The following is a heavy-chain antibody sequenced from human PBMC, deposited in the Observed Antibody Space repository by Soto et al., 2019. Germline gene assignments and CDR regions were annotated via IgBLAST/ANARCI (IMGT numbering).Heavy chain of an antibody. CDR2: ISYDGSNK. CDR1: GFTFSSYA. Sequence: QVQLVESGGGVVQPGRSLRLSCAASGFTFSSYAMQWVRQAPGKGLEWVAVISYDGSNKYYADSVKGRFTISRDNSKNTLYLQMNSLRAEDTAVYYCARVLEWFTLATYGMDVWGQGTTVTVSS. V-gene: IGHV3-30-3*01. J-gene: IGHJ6*02. D-gene: IGHD3-3*01. CDR3: ARVLEWFTLATYGMDV.